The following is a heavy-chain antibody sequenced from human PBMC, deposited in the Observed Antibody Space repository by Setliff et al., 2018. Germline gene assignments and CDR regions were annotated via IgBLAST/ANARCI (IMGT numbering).Heavy chain of an antibody. J-gene: IGHJ4*02. CDR1: GFTFSSYG. CDR3: AKSMEQWAGEKPYHFDN. V-gene: IGHV3-NL1*01. D-gene: IGHD1-1*01. Sequence: HPGGSLRLSCAASGFTFSSYGMHWVRQAPGKGLEWVSGIGGRGLSTYYADSVEGRFTISRSASKDSLYLEMDNVRTEDSAMYYCAKSMEQWAGEKPYHFDNWGQGTLVTVSS. CDR2: IGGRGLST.